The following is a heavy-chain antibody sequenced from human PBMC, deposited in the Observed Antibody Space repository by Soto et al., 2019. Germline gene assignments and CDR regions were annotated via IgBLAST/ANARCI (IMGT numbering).Heavy chain of an antibody. D-gene: IGHD4-17*01. V-gene: IGHV4-61*01. CDR2: VYYSGST. CDR1: AVSVSSGRYY. Sequence: QVQLQASGPGLVKPSETLSLSCTVSAVSVSSGRYYWSWILQPPGKGLEWVGFVYYSGSTNYHPSLKCRVSRSLVTSDNSFTMRMNSVTESDTAGYYCARGSYGDSVYFYYYAMEVWGQGATDSGS. J-gene: IGHJ6*02. CDR3: ARGSYGDSVYFYYYAMEV.